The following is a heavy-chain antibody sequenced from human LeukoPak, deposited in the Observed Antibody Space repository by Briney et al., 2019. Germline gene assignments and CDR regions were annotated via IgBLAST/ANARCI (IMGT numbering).Heavy chain of an antibody. CDR1: GFTFSNYW. V-gene: IGHV3-7*01. D-gene: IGHD3-10*01. J-gene: IGHJ4*02. CDR3: ARGYNYYGSGEGDY. CDR2: IKEDGSGK. Sequence: PGGSLRLSCVASGFTFSNYWMSWVRQAPGKGLEWVANIKEDGSGKYYVDSVKGRFTISRDNAKNSLYLQMNSLRTEDTAVYYCARGYNYYGSGEGDYWGQGTLVTVSS.